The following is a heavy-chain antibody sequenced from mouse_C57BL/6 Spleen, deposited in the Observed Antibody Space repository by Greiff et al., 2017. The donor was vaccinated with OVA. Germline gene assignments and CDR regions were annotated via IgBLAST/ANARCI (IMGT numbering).Heavy chain of an antibody. J-gene: IGHJ3*01. CDR2: VSSGSSTI. CDR3: ARPETAQATWFAY. V-gene: IGHV5-17*01. D-gene: IGHD3-2*02. CDR1: GFTFSDYG. Sequence: EVQRVESGGGLVKPGGSLKLSCAASGFTFSDYGMHWVRQAPEKGLEWVAYVSSGSSTIYYADTVKGRFTISRDNAKNTLFLQMTSLRSEDTAMYYCARPETAQATWFAYWGQGTLVTVSA.